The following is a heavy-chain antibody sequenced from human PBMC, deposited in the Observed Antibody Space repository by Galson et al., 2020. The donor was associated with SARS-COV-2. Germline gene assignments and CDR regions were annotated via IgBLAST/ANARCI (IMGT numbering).Heavy chain of an antibody. CDR2: VRQDGSQK. J-gene: IGHJ4*02. Sequence: LSLTCAAPGFTFSSYWMNWVRQVPGKGLEWVALVRQDGSQKLYVDSVKGRFTISRDNTNNSLYLQMSGLRVEDTAVYYCVGGIGWLPDYWGQGTLVTVSS. CDR3: VGGIGWLPDY. V-gene: IGHV3-7*01. CDR1: GFTFSSYW. D-gene: IGHD6-19*01.